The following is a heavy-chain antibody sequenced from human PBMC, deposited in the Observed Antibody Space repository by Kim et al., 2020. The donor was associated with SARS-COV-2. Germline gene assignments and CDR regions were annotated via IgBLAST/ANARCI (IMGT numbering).Heavy chain of an antibody. CDR3: ARDPYQYYFDY. CDR2: K. J-gene: IGHJ4*02. D-gene: IGHD2-2*01. V-gene: IGHV3-33*01. Sequence: KYYADSVKGRFTISRDNSKNTLYLQMNSLRAEDTAVYYCARDPYQYYFDYWGQGTLVTVSS.